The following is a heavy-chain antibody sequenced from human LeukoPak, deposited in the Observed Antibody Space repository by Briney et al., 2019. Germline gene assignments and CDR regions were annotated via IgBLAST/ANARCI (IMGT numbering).Heavy chain of an antibody. J-gene: IGHJ5*02. CDR2: IYSGGNT. D-gene: IGHD1-26*01. CDR3: AREGYSGSFRFIDP. Sequence: PGGSLRLSCAGSGFXVINSYITWVRQAPEKGLEWVSVIYSGGNTYYADSVRGRFTISRDNSKNTVYLQMNSLRAEDTAVYYCAREGYSGSFRFIDPWGQGTLVTVSS. V-gene: IGHV3-66*01. CDR1: GFXVINSY.